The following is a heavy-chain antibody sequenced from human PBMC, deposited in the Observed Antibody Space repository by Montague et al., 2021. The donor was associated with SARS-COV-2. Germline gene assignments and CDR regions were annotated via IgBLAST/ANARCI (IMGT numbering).Heavy chain of an antibody. Sequence: SETLSLTCAVHGGSFSTYSWNWIRQPPGKGLGWIGEIHHGGSTNYNPSLKSRVTISADTSKNQLSLKLTSVAAADTAVYYCARLGGGVVPSPILGVGPYYSYYYMDVWGKGTTVTVSS. CDR3: ARLGGGVVPSPILGVGPYYSYYYMDV. D-gene: IGHD3-10*01. J-gene: IGHJ6*03. CDR2: IHHGGST. V-gene: IGHV4-34*01. CDR1: GGSFSTYS.